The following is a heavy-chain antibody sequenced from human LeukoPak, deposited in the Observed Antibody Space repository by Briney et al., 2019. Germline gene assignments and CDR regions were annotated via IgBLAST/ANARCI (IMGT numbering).Heavy chain of an antibody. V-gene: IGHV4-34*01. CDR3: ARTSYCSSTSCYRSGHYYYGMDV. J-gene: IGHJ6*02. Sequence: TSETLSLTCAVYGGSFSGYYWSWIRQPPGKGLEWIGVINHSGSTNYNPSLKSRVTISVDTSKNQFSLKLSSVTAADTAVYYCARTSYCSSTSCYRSGHYYYGMDVWGQGTTVTVSS. CDR1: GGSFSGYY. D-gene: IGHD2-2*01. CDR2: INHSGST.